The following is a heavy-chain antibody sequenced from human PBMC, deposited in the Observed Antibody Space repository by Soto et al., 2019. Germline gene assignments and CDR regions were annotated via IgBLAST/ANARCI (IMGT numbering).Heavy chain of an antibody. CDR3: AKGEVRGIIPSYFDY. CDR2: ISYDGGNK. V-gene: IGHV3-30*18. CDR1: GFTFSSYG. J-gene: IGHJ4*02. D-gene: IGHD3-10*01. Sequence: GGSLRLSCAASGFTFSSYGMHWVRQAPGKGLEWVAVISYDGGNKYYADSVKGRFTISRDNSKNTLYLQMDSLRAEDTAVYYCAKGEVRGIIPSYFDYWGLGTLVTVSS.